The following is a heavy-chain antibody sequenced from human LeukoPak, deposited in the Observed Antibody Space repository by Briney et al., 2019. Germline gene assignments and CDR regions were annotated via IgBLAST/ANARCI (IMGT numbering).Heavy chain of an antibody. V-gene: IGHV3-48*04. CDR1: GSTFSSYS. D-gene: IGHD4-17*01. CDR3: ARYGDFDY. Sequence: GGSLRLSCSASGSTFSSYSMNWVRQAPGKGLEWVSYISSSSSTIYYADSVKGRFTISRDNAKNSLYLQMNSLRAEDTAVYYCARYGDFDYWGQGTLVTVSS. CDR2: ISSSSSTI. J-gene: IGHJ4*02.